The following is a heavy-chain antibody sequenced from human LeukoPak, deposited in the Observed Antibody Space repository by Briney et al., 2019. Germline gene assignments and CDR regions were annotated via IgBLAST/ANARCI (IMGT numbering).Heavy chain of an antibody. V-gene: IGHV3-23*03. J-gene: IGHJ4*02. CDR2: IYSGGIT. CDR3: AKDLILAAAGTETPPEFDY. CDR1: GFTFSSYA. D-gene: IGHD6-13*01. Sequence: PGGSLRLSCATSGFTFSSYAMSWVRQAPGKGLEWVSVIYSGGITYYADSVKGRFTISRDNSKNTLYLQMNSLRAEDTAVYYCAKDLILAAAGTETPPEFDYWGQGTLVTVSS.